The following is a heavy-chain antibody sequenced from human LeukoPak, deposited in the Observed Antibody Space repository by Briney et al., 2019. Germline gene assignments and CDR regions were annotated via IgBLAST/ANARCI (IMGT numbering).Heavy chain of an antibody. CDR3: AKRGVVIRVILVGFHKEAYYFDS. J-gene: IGHJ4*02. D-gene: IGHD3-22*01. CDR2: ISGSGGGT. CDR1: GITLSNYG. Sequence: GGSLRLSCVVSGITLSNYGMSWVRQAPGKGLEWVAGISGSGGGTQYADSVKGRFTISRDNRKNTLYLQMNSLRAEDTAMYFCAKRGVVIRVILVGFHKEAYYFDSWGQGALVTVSS. V-gene: IGHV3-23*01.